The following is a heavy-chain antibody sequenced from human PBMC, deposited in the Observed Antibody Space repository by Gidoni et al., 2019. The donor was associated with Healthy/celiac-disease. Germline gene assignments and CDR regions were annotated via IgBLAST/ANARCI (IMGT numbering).Heavy chain of an antibody. Sequence: QVQLQESGPGLVKPSQTLSLTCTVPGGPLSSGGYYWSWIRQHPGKGLEWIGYIYYSGSTYYNPSLKSRVTISVDTSKNQFSLKLSSVTAADTAVYYCASVQVVAAITWFDPWGQGTLVTVSS. CDR3: ASVQVVAAITWFDP. J-gene: IGHJ5*02. V-gene: IGHV4-31*03. CDR2: IYYSGST. CDR1: GGPLSSGGYY. D-gene: IGHD2-15*01.